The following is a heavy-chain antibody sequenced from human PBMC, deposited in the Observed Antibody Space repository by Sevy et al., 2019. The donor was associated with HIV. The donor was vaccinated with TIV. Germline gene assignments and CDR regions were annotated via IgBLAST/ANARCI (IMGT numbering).Heavy chain of an antibody. J-gene: IGHJ4*02. CDR1: GFTFSSYG. CDR2: ISYDGSNK. CDR3: AKGVQPQRSAYYFDY. Sequence: GGSLRLSCAASGFTFSSYGMHWVRQAPGKGLEWVAVISYDGSNKYYADSVKGRFTISRDNSKNTLYLQMNSLRAEDTAVYYCAKGVQPQRSAYYFDYWGQGTLVTVSS. V-gene: IGHV3-30*18. D-gene: IGHD1-1*01.